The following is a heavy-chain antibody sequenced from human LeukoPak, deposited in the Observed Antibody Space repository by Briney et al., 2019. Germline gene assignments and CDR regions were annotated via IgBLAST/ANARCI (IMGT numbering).Heavy chain of an antibody. V-gene: IGHV3-7*04. D-gene: IGHD3-22*01. J-gene: IGHJ4*02. CDR1: GFTFSTYW. CDR2: MNQDGSEK. CDR3: ARGLFGHPYYFDY. Sequence: PGGSLRLSCTASGFTFSTYWMSWVRQAPGKGLEWVAHMNQDGSEKYYVDSVRGRFSISRDNAKNSLFLQMNSLRAEDTAVYYCARGLFGHPYYFDYWGQGTLVIVSS.